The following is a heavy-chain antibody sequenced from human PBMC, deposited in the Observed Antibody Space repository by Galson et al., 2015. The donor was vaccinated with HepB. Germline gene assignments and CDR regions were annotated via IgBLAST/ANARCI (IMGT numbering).Heavy chain of an antibody. Sequence: QSGAEVKKPGESLKISCKGSGYSFTSYWIGWVRQMPGKGLEWMGIIYPGDSDTRYSPSFQGQVTISADKSISTAYPQWSSLKASDTAMYYCARHPGSGWSYYYYYGMDVWGQGTTVTVSS. CDR1: GYSFTSYW. J-gene: IGHJ6*02. CDR2: IYPGDSDT. CDR3: ARHPGSGWSYYYYYGMDV. V-gene: IGHV5-51*01. D-gene: IGHD6-19*01.